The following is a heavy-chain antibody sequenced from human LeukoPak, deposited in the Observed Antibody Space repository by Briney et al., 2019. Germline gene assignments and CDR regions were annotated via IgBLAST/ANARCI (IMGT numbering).Heavy chain of an antibody. CDR3: VRDYRGGWNDY. J-gene: IGHJ4*02. V-gene: IGHV3-7*01. CDR1: GFTFTKHW. CDR2: IREDGNEK. Sequence: PGGSLRLSCAATGFTFTKHWMSWVRQTIGKGLEGVAQIREDGNEKHFDSVKGGFTIFRDNAKNSLFLQMNNLRVDDTAVYYCVRDYRGGWNDYWGQGTLVTVSS. D-gene: IGHD1-26*01.